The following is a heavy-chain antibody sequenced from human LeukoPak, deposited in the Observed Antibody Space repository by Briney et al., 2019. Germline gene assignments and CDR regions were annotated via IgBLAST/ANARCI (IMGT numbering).Heavy chain of an antibody. J-gene: IGHJ4*02. V-gene: IGHV1-2*02. CDR2: INPNSGGT. D-gene: IGHD6-6*01. CDR3: ARVMPDRAEYSSSSGLRY. Sequence: ASVKVSCKASGYTFTGYYMHWVRQAPGQGLEWMGWINPNSGGTNYAQKFQGRVTMTRDTSISTAYMEPSRLRSDDTAVYYCARVMPDRAEYSSSSGLRYCGQGTLVTVSS. CDR1: GYTFTGYY.